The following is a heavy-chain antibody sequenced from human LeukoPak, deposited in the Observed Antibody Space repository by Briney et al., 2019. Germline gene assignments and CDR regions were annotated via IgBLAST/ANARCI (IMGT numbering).Heavy chain of an antibody. CDR1: GYSISSAYY. CDR3: ARDQYGLGYGSLFDY. D-gene: IGHD3-10*01. J-gene: IGHJ4*02. V-gene: IGHV4-38-2*02. CDR2: VYAGGST. Sequence: SETLSLTCSVSGYSISSAYYWGWIRQPPGKGLEWIGSVYAGGSTYCNPSLKSRVTISLDTSKNQFSLRLTSVTAADTAVYYCARDQYGLGYGSLFDYWGQGTLVTVSS.